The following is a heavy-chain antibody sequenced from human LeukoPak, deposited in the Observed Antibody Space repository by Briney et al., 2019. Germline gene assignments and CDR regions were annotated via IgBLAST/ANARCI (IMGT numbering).Heavy chain of an antibody. CDR2: IYYSGRT. Sequence: SETLSLTCTVSGGSISSSSYDWGWIRQPPGKGLEWIGSIYYSGRTYYNPSLKSRVTISVDTSKNQFSLKLSSVTAADTAVYYCARLRITMVRGASGNWFDPWGQGTLVTVSS. CDR3: ARLRITMVRGASGNWFDP. D-gene: IGHD3-10*01. V-gene: IGHV4-39*01. CDR1: GGSISSSSYD. J-gene: IGHJ5*02.